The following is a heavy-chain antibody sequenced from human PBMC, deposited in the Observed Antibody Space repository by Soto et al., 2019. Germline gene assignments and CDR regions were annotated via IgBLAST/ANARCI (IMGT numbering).Heavy chain of an antibody. CDR2: IIPIFRTA. V-gene: IGHV1-69*13. CDR3: GRDINRPDLGKLELRACSNYYGMEV. CDR1: GGTFSSYA. D-gene: IGHD1-7*01. Sequence: SLKVSCKASGGTFSSYAISWVRQAPAQGLAWMGGIIPIFRTANYAQKYQGRVTITADETTSTAYMELSSLRTKGTAVYYYGRDINRPDLGKLELRACSNYYGMEVWGQGTTVTVSS. J-gene: IGHJ6*02.